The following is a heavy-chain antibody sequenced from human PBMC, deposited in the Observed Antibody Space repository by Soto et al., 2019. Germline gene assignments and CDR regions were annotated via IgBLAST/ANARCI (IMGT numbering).Heavy chain of an antibody. Sequence: SETLSLTCTVSGGSISSYYWSWIRQPPGKGLEWIGYIYYSGSTNYNPSLKSRVTISVDTSKNQFSLKLSSVTAADTAVYYCARLRTIAAAGTTLWFEPWGQGTLVTVS. J-gene: IGHJ5*02. V-gene: IGHV4-59*08. CDR3: ARLRTIAAAGTTLWFEP. CDR1: GGSISSYY. D-gene: IGHD6-13*01. CDR2: IYYSGST.